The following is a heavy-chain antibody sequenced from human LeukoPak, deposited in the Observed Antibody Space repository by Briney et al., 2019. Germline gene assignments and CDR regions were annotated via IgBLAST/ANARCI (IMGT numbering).Heavy chain of an antibody. CDR3: AGLRGSYKLPYYFDS. D-gene: IGHD3-16*01. CDR1: DGSISTDDYY. CDR2: INYRGTT. Sequence: PSETLSLTCSVSDGSISTDDYYWGWIRQPPGKGLEWIGSINYRGTTYYNPSLKTRVTLSVDTSKNDFSLNLRSVTAADTAFYFCAGLRGSYKLPYYFDSWGQGTLVPVSS. J-gene: IGHJ4*02. V-gene: IGHV4-39*02.